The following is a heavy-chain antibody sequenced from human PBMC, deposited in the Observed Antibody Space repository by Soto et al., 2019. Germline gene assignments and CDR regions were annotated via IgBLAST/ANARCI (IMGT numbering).Heavy chain of an antibody. CDR2: INHSGST. CDR3: ARVKYNTAMVTGRSYYYGMDV. CDR1: GGSFSGYY. J-gene: IGHJ6*02. Sequence: SETLSLTCAVYGGSFSGYYWSWIRQPPGKGLEWIGEINHSGSTNYNPSLKSRVTISVDTSKNQFSLKLSSVTAADTAVYYCARVKYNTAMVTGRSYYYGMDVWGQGTTVTVSS. V-gene: IGHV4-34*01. D-gene: IGHD5-18*01.